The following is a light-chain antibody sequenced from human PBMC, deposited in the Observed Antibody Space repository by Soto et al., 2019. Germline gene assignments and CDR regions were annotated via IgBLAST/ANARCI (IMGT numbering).Light chain of an antibody. V-gene: IGKV3-15*01. Sequence: EIVMTQSPDTLSVSPGESATLSCRASQTVRNNLAWFQQKPGQAPRLLIYDASTRATGVPARFSGGGSGTDFTLTITPLQSEDFAVYYCQHYNDWPPWAFGQGTKVEIK. J-gene: IGKJ1*01. CDR1: QTVRNN. CDR3: QHYNDWPPWA. CDR2: DAS.